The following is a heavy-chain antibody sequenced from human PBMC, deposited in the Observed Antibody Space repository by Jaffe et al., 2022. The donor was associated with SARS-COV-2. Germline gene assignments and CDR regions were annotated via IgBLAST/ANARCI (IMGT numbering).Heavy chain of an antibody. V-gene: IGHV4-4*02. CDR3: ARLPMPNARQPLGFY. Sequence: QVQLQESGPGLVKPSGTLSVTCAVSGDSISSSNWWSWVRQPPGKGLEWIGEMYHTGSTTYSPSLKSRVTISMDKSKNQFSLKLTSVTDADTAVYYCARLPMPNARQPLGFYWGRGTLVTVSS. CDR1: GDSISSSNW. J-gene: IGHJ4*02. CDR2: MYHTGST. D-gene: IGHD1-1*01.